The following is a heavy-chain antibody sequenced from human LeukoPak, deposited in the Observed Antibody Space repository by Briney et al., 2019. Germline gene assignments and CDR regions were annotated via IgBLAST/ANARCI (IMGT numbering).Heavy chain of an antibody. J-gene: IGHJ4*02. CDR2: ISFDGSNK. V-gene: IGHV3-30*03. D-gene: IGHD6-13*01. Sequence: GGSLRLSCAASGFTFSSYGMHWVRQAPGKGLEWVAVISFDGSNKYYADSVKGRFTISRDNSKNTLYLQMNSLRAEDTAVYFCARSQSSSLIDYWGLGTLVTVSS. CDR1: GFTFSSYG. CDR3: ARSQSSSLIDY.